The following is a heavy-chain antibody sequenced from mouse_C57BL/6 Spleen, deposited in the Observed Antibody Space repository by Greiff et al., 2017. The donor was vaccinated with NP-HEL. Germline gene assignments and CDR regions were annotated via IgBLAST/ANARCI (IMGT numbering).Heavy chain of an antibody. CDR3: ASPQLTGTFAFDY. CDR2: INPSSGYT. CDR1: GHTFTSYW. Sequence: QVQLQQSGAELAKPGASVKLSCKASGHTFTSYWMHWVKQRPGQGLEWIGYINPSSGYTKYNQKFKDKATLTADKSSSTAYMQLSSLTYEDSAVYYCASPQLTGTFAFDYWGQGTTLTVSS. V-gene: IGHV1-7*01. J-gene: IGHJ2*01. D-gene: IGHD4-1*01.